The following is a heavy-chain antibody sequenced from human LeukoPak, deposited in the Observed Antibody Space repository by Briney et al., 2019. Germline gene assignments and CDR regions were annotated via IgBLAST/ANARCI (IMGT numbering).Heavy chain of an antibody. CDR1: GFTFSSYA. CDR2: ISGSGGSA. CDR3: AKGRRAAADDASDV. Sequence: GGSLRLSCAASGFTFSSYAMSWVRQAPGKGLEWVSAISGSGGSAYYADSVKGRFTISRDNSDSVKGRFTISRDHSKNTLYLHMNSLRAEDTATYYCAKGRRAAADDASDVWGQGTKVTVSS. V-gene: IGHV3-23*01. D-gene: IGHD6-13*01. J-gene: IGHJ3*01.